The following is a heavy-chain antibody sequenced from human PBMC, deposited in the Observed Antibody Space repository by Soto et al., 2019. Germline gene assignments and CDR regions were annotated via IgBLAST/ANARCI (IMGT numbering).Heavy chain of an antibody. CDR3: VRGLGYCSTTTCSEDWFDP. V-gene: IGHV4-30-2*01. CDR1: GDSISSGDNS. D-gene: IGHD2-2*01. J-gene: IGHJ5*02. Sequence: SETLSLTCVVSGDSISSGDNSWSWVRQPPGKGLEWIGYIYRSGSSFFNPSLRSRLTMSVDTSKNHFSLRLYSVTAADTALYYCVRGLGYCSTTTCSEDWFDPWGPGILVTVS. CDR2: IYRSGSS.